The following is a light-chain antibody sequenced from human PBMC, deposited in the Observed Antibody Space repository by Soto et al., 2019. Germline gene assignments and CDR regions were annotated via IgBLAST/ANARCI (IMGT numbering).Light chain of an antibody. Sequence: QSVLTQPASVSGSPGQSITISCTGTISDVGGYNYVSWYQQHPGKAPKLMIYEVSNRPSGVSNRFSGSRSGNTASLTISGLQAEDEADYYCCSYVTTPEIFGTGTKV. CDR2: EVS. J-gene: IGLJ1*01. CDR1: ISDVGGYNY. CDR3: CSYVTTPEI. V-gene: IGLV2-14*01.